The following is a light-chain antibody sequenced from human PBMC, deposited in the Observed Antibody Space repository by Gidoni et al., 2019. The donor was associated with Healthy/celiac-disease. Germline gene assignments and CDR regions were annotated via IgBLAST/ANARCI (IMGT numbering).Light chain of an antibody. CDR3: QQSYSTPLT. J-gene: IGKJ4*01. CDR2: AAS. CDR1: QSISSH. V-gene: IGKV1-39*01. Sequence: DIQMTQSHSSLSASVGDRVTITCRASQSISSHLNWYQQKPGKAPKLLIYAASSLPSGVPSRFSGRGSGTDFTLTISSLQPEDFATYYCQQSYSTPLTFGGGTKVEIK.